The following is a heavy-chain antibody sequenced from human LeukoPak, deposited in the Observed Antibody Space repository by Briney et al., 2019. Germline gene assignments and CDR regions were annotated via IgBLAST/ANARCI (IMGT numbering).Heavy chain of an antibody. CDR1: GGSISSGGYS. V-gene: IGHV4-30-2*01. J-gene: IGHJ4*02. CDR2: IYHSGST. CDR3: ARSAVVFPGFDY. Sequence: SQTLSLTCAVSGGSISSGGYSWSWIRQPPGKGLEWIGYIYHSGSTYYNPSLKSRVTISVDRSKNQFSLKLSSVTAADTAVYYCARSAVVFPGFDYWGQGTLVTVSS. D-gene: IGHD3-22*01.